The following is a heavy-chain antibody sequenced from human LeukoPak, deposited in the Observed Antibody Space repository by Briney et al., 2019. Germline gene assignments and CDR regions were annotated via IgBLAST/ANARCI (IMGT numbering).Heavy chain of an antibody. V-gene: IGHV3-48*01. CDR2: VSGSSSTI. D-gene: IGHD3-22*01. J-gene: IGHJ4*02. CDR1: GFTFSSYS. Sequence: GGSLRLSCAASGFTFSSYSMNWVRQAPGKGLEWGSYVSGSSSTIYYADSVKGRFTISRDNGKNTLYLQMNSLRAEDTAVYYCARGSTYYDSSGQVPFDYWGQGTLVTVSS. CDR3: ARGSTYYDSSGQVPFDY.